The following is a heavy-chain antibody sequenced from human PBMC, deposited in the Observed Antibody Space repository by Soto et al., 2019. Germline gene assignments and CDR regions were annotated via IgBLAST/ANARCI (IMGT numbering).Heavy chain of an antibody. V-gene: IGHV4-39*01. Sequence: SETLSLTCTVSSGSISVTNVFWGLVRQPPGKGLEWIGNIDYRGTAYFSPSLATRVTFHVDTSKNQFSLTLYSLTAADPAVYYCARITGRHLDYWGQASLVTASS. CDR1: SGSISVTNVF. CDR3: ARITGRHLDY. D-gene: IGHD1-20*01. J-gene: IGHJ4*02. CDR2: IDYRGTA.